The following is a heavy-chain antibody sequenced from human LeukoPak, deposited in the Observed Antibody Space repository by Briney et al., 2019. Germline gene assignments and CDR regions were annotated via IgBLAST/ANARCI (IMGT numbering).Heavy chain of an antibody. J-gene: IGHJ6*03. CDR2: ISTSTSTI. D-gene: IGHD1-26*01. V-gene: IGHV3-48*01. CDR1: GITFRIYH. Sequence: GGSLRLSCAVSGITFRIYHWNWVRQAPGRGLEWVSFISTSTSTIYYADSVKGRFTISRDNAKNSLYLQMNSLGPEDTAVYYCARDPYSGNYGNYYYYMDVWGKGTTVTVSS. CDR3: ARDPYSGNYGNYYYYMDV.